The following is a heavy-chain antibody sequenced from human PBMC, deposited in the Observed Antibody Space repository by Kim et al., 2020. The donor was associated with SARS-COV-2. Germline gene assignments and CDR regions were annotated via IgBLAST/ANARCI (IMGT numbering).Heavy chain of an antibody. CDR3: AKDSLYSSSWYLDY. D-gene: IGHD6-13*01. V-gene: IGHV3-30*02. Sequence: ADAVKGRFTISRDNSKNTLYLQMNSLRAEDTAVYYCAKDSLYSSSWYLDYWGQGTLVTVSS. J-gene: IGHJ4*02.